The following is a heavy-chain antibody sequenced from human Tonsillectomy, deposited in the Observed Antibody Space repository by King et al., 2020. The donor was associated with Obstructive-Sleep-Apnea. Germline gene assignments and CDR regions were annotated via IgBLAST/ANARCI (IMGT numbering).Heavy chain of an antibody. D-gene: IGHD6-19*01. Sequence: VQLVESGGGLVQPGGSLRLSCAASGIFFSDYAMKWVRQAPGKGLEWVSGISGSGGSTYYAESVKGRFTISRDNSKNTLYLQMNSLRAEDTALYFCTKVFTRAIAVAPYGMDVWGQGTMVTVSS. J-gene: IGHJ6*02. V-gene: IGHV3-23*04. CDR1: GIFFSDYA. CDR2: ISGSGGST. CDR3: TKVFTRAIAVAPYGMDV.